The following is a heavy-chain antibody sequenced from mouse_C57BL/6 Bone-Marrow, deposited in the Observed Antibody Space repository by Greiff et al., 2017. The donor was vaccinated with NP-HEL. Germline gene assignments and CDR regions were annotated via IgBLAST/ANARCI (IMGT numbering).Heavy chain of an antibody. D-gene: IGHD2-4*01. J-gene: IGHJ3*01. Sequence: QVQLKESGAELVRPGTSVKVSCKASGYAFTNYLIEWVKQRPGQGLEWIGVINPGSGGTNYHEKFKGEATLTADKSSSTAYMQLSSLTSEDSAVYFCARGGIYYDYAWFAYWGQGTLVTVSA. CDR2: INPGSGGT. V-gene: IGHV1-54*01. CDR3: ARGGIYYDYAWFAY. CDR1: GYAFTNYL.